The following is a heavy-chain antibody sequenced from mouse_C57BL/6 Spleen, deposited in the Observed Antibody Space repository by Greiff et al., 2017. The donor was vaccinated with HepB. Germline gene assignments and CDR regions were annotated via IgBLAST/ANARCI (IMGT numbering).Heavy chain of an antibody. CDR2: INPNNGGT. Sequence: SGPELVKPGASVKMSCKASGYTFTDYNMHWVKQSHGKSLEWIGYINPNNGGTSYNQKFKGKATLTVNKSSSTAYMELRSLTSEDSAVYDCARRGGYYYYAMDYWGQGTSVTVSS. J-gene: IGHJ4*01. CDR1: GYTFTDYN. CDR3: ARRGGYYYYAMDY. V-gene: IGHV1-22*01.